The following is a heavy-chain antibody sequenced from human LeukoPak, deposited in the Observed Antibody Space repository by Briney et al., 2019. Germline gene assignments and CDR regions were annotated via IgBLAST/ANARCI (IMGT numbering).Heavy chain of an antibody. CDR1: GGSISTYY. CDR3: ARRVGRWFGERAYYYNYMDV. D-gene: IGHD3-10*01. CDR2: IYYSGST. V-gene: IGHV4-59*08. J-gene: IGHJ6*03. Sequence: SETLSLTCTVSGGSISTYYWSWIRQPPGKGLEWVGYIYYSGSTNYNPSLKSRVTISVDTSKNQFSLKLSSLTAADTAVYYCARRVGRWFGERAYYYNYMDVWGKGTTVTISS.